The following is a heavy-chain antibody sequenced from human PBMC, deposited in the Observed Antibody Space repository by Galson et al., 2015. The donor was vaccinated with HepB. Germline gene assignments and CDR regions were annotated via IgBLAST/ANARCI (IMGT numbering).Heavy chain of an antibody. D-gene: IGHD3-3*01. CDR3: ARVLRFLEWTLWGYSYLDY. CDR1: GFTFSSYW. CDR2: IKQDGSEK. J-gene: IGHJ4*02. Sequence: SLRLSCAASGFTFSSYWMSWVRQAPGKGLEWVANIKQDGSEKYYVDSVKGRFTISRDNAKNSLYLQMNSLRAEDTAVYYCARVLRFLEWTLWGYSYLDYWGQGTLVTVSS. V-gene: IGHV3-7*01.